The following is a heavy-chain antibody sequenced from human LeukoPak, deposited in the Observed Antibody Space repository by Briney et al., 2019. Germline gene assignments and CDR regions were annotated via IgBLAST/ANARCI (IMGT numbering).Heavy chain of an antibody. V-gene: IGHV1-2*02. CDR1: GYTFTGYY. CDR2: INPNSGGT. J-gene: IGHJ4*02. D-gene: IGHD4-17*01. Sequence: EASVKVSCKASGYTFTGYYMHWVRQAPGQGLEWMGWINPNSGGTNYAQKFQGRVTMTRDTSISTAYMELSRLRSDDTAVYYCARCGAAVTTHFSHWGQGTLVTVSS. CDR3: ARCGAAVTTHFSH.